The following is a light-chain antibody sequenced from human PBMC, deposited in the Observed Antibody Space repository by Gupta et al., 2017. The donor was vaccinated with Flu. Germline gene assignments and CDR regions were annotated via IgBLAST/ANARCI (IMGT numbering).Light chain of an antibody. CDR3: IQGKSLET. V-gene: IGKV2-30*01. CDR1: QSLGYRDGNTY. J-gene: IGKJ1*01. CDR2: EVS. Sequence: EVVMTQSPPSLVVTLGQPASISCTSSQSLGYRDGNTYLNWFQQRPGQAPRRLIYEVSNRDSGVPDRFSGSGEAVHFTLISSRGEDEDGGVYYCIQGKSLETFGQGTKVDIE.